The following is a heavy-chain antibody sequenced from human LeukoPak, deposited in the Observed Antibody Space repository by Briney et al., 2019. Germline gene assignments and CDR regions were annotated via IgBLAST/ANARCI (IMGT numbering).Heavy chain of an antibody. V-gene: IGHV3-9*01. CDR1: GFTFDDYA. Sequence: GGSPRLSCAASGFTFDDYAMHWVRHAPGKGLEWVSGISWNSGSIGYADSVKGRFTISRDNAKNSLYLQMNSLRAEDTALYYCAKDSGDFWSGYYLSAAFDIWGQGTMVTVSS. D-gene: IGHD3-3*01. CDR3: AKDSGDFWSGYYLSAAFDI. CDR2: ISWNSGSI. J-gene: IGHJ3*02.